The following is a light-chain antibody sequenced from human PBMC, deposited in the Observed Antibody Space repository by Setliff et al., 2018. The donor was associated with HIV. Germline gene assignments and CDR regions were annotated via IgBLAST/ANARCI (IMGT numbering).Light chain of an antibody. CDR1: RSGVGGYDY. Sequence: QSVLAQPASVSGSPGQSITISCTGTRSGVGGYDYVSWYQHHPGKAPKLIIYNVNKRPSGVSNRLSGSKSGNTASLTISGLQAEDEADYYCTSYTTSSSPYVFGTGTKVTV. V-gene: IGLV2-14*03. CDR3: TSYTTSSSPYV. CDR2: NVN. J-gene: IGLJ1*01.